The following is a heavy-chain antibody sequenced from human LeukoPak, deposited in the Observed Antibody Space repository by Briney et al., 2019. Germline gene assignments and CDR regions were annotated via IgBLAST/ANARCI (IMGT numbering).Heavy chain of an antibody. Sequence: ASVTVSCKVSGYTFTTYYIHWVPQAPGQGLEWLGFINPSGGSTSYAQRLQGRVTMTRDMSTSTVYMELSSLRSEDTAVYYCARNVGSGLDYWGQGTLVTVSS. J-gene: IGHJ4*02. CDR1: GYTFTTYY. V-gene: IGHV1-46*01. D-gene: IGHD2-15*01. CDR3: ARNVGSGLDY. CDR2: INPSGGST.